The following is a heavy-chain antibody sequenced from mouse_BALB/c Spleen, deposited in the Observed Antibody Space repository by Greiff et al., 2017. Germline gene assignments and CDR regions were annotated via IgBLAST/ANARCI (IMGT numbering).Heavy chain of an antibody. J-gene: IGHJ2*01. V-gene: IGHV14-1*02. CDR1: GFNIKDYY. CDR2: IDPENGNT. Sequence: EVKLQQSGAELVRPGALVKLSCKASGFNIKDYYMHWVKQRPEQGLEWIGWIDPENGNTIYDPKFQGKASITADTSSNTAYLQLSSLTSEDTAVYYCARRVHFDDWGQGTTLTVSS. CDR3: ARRVHFDD.